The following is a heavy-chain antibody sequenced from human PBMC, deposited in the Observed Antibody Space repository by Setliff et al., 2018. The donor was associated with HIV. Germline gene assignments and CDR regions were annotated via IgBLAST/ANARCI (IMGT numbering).Heavy chain of an antibody. CDR3: AQAQTSVSGSYYQYLQH. CDR1: ELTFSNYA. V-gene: IGHV3-23*01. Sequence: GGSLRLSCAASELTFSNYAMTWVRQAPGKGLEWVSSLSGSGGSTYYADYVKGRFTISRDNSKNTLYLRMNRLRAEDTAVYYCAQAQTSVSGSYYQYLQHWGQGTLVTVSS. J-gene: IGHJ1*01. CDR2: LSGSGGST. D-gene: IGHD3-10*01.